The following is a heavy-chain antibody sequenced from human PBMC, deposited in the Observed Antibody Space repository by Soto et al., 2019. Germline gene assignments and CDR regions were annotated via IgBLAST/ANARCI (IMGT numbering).Heavy chain of an antibody. J-gene: IGHJ4*02. D-gene: IGHD6-6*01. CDR1: GFTFSSYG. CDR3: AKAHSSSTKPGLLSHFDY. CDR2: ISYDGSNK. Sequence: QVQLVESGGGVVQPGRSLRLSCAASGFTFSSYGMHWVRQAPGKGLEWVAVISYDGSNKYYADSVKGRFTISRDNSKNTLYLQMNSLRAEDTAVYYCAKAHSSSTKPGLLSHFDYWGQGTLVTVSS. V-gene: IGHV3-30*18.